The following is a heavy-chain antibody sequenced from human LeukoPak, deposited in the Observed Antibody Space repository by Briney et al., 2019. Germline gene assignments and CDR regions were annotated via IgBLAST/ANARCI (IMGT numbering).Heavy chain of an antibody. CDR2: IVVGSGNT. J-gene: IGHJ5*02. D-gene: IGHD3-22*01. V-gene: IGHV1-58*02. Sequence: SVKVSCKASGFTFTSSAMQWVRQARGQRLEWIGWIVVGSGNTNYAQKFQERVTITRDMSTSTAYMELSSLRSEDTAVYYCAADHWGSSGYYYPNWFDPWGQGTLVTVSS. CDR3: AADHWGSSGYYYPNWFDP. CDR1: GFTFTSSA.